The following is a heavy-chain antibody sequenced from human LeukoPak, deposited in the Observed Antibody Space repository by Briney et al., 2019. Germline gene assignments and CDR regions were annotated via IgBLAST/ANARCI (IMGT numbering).Heavy chain of an antibody. CDR3: TRGQSYCGADCYSD. D-gene: IGHD2-21*02. J-gene: IGHJ4*02. CDR1: GFSVSNYY. Sequence: GGSLRLSYAASGFSVSNYYMSWVRQPPGKGLEWVSVMYTGGGRYYGDSVKGRFTFSRDNSKNTVFLQMNSLRVEDTALYYCTRGQSYCGADCYSDWGQGTLVTVSS. V-gene: IGHV3-66*01. CDR2: MYTGGGR.